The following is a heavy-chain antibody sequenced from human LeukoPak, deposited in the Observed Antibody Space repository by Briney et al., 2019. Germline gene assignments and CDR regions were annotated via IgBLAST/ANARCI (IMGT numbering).Heavy chain of an antibody. CDR3: ARDTDIVVVPAAMSWFDP. V-gene: IGHV1-2*02. D-gene: IGHD2-2*01. Sequence: ASVKVSFKATGYTFTGYYMHWVRQAPGQGLEWMGWINSNSGGTNYAQKFQGRVTMTRDTSISTAYMELSRLRSDDTAVYYCARDTDIVVVPAAMSWFDPWGQGTLVTVSS. J-gene: IGHJ5*02. CDR2: INSNSGGT. CDR1: GYTFTGYY.